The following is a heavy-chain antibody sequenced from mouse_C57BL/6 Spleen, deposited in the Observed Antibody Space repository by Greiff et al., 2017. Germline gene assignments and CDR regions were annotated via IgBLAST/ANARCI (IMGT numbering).Heavy chain of an antibody. Sequence: VKLVESGPGLVQPSQSLSITCTVSGFSLTSYGVHWVRQSPGKGLEWLGVIWSGGSTDYNAAFISRLSISKDNSKSQVFFKMNSLQADDTAIYYCARKIYYGSVDYAMDYWGQGTSVTVSS. CDR3: ARKIYYGSVDYAMDY. D-gene: IGHD1-1*01. CDR1: GFSLTSYG. CDR2: IWSGGST. J-gene: IGHJ4*01. V-gene: IGHV2-2*01.